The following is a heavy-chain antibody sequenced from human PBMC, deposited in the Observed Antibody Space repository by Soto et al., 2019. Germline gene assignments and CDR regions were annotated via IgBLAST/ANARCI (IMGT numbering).Heavy chain of an antibody. J-gene: IGHJ6*02. CDR2: ISGSGGST. V-gene: IGHV3-23*01. Sequence: GGSLRLSCAASGFTFSSYAMSWVRQAPGKGLEWVSAISGSGGSTYYADSVKGRFTISRDNSKNTLYLKMNSLRTEDTAVYYCARGHFYYSYGMDVWGQGTTVTVSS. D-gene: IGHD3-3*02. CDR1: GFTFSSYA. CDR3: ARGHFYYSYGMDV.